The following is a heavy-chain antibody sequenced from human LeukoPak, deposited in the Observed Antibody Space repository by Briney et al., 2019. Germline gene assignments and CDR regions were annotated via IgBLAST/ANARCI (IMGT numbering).Heavy chain of an antibody. V-gene: IGHV4-39*01. Sequence: SETLSLTCTVSGGSISSSSYYWGWIRQPPGKGLEWIGSIYYSGSTYYNPSLKSRVTISVDTSKNQFSLKLSSVTAADTAVYYCARRNPATDYWGQGTLVTVSS. CDR2: IYYSGST. J-gene: IGHJ4*02. CDR3: ARRNPATDY. CDR1: GGSISSSSYY.